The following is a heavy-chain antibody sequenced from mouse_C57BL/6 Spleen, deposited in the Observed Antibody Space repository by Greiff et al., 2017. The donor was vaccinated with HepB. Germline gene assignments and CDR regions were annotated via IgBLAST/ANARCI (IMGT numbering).Heavy chain of an antibody. V-gene: IGHV1-54*01. Sequence: QVQLQQSGAELVRPGTSVKVSCKASGYAFTNYLIEWVKQRPGQGLEWIGVINPGSGGTNYNEKFKGKATLTADKSSSTAYMQLSSLTSEDSAVYFCARVTTVVATGDYWGQGTTLTFSS. CDR2: INPGSGGT. D-gene: IGHD1-1*01. J-gene: IGHJ2*01. CDR1: GYAFTNYL. CDR3: ARVTTVVATGDY.